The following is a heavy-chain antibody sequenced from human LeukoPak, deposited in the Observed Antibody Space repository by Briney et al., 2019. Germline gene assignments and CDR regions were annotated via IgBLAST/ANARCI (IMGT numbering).Heavy chain of an antibody. CDR1: AFTLSDFT. J-gene: IGHJ1*01. CDR3: SAGPSGWTEFFRH. Sequence: GGSLRLSCAAPAFTLSDFTIHWVRQASGKGLEWVARIRSKANNYTTEYGASVKGRFTISRDDAKNTAYLQMNSLKTEDTAIYYCSAGPSGWTEFFRHWGQGTLVTVSS. V-gene: IGHV3-73*01. D-gene: IGHD6-19*01. CDR2: IRSKANNYTT.